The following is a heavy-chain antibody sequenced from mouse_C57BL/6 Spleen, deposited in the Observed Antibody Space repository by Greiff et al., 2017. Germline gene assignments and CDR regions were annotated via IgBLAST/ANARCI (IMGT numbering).Heavy chain of an antibody. Sequence: QVQLQQPGAELVRPGTSVKLSCKASGYTFTSYWMHWVKQRPGQGLEWIGVIDPSDSYTNYNHKFKGKATLTVDTSSSTAYMQLSSLTSEDSAVYYCARDYGSSRPWYFDVWGTGTTVTVSS. D-gene: IGHD1-1*01. J-gene: IGHJ1*03. CDR3: ARDYGSSRPWYFDV. CDR2: IDPSDSYT. CDR1: GYTFTSYW. V-gene: IGHV1-59*01.